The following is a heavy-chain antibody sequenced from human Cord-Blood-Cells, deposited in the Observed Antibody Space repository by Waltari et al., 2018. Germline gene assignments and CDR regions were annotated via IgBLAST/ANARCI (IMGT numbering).Heavy chain of an antibody. V-gene: IGHV4-39*01. CDR3: ARGYYGSGSYYRGLDY. CDR2: IYYSGST. D-gene: IGHD3-10*01. CDR1: GGSISSSSYY. Sequence: QLQLQESGPGLVKPSETLSLTCTVSGGSISSSSYYCGWIRQPPGKGLEWIGSIYYSGSTYYNPSLKSRVTISVDTSKNQFSLKLSSVTAADTAVYYCARGYYGSGSYYRGLDYWGQGTLITVSS. J-gene: IGHJ4*02.